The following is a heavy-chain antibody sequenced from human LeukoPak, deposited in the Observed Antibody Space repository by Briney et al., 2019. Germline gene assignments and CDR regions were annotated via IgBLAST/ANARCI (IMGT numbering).Heavy chain of an antibody. CDR2: INPNSGGT. J-gene: IGHJ4*02. CDR3: ARGDTMVRGVIAN. CDR1: GYTFTGYY. Sequence: ASVKVSCKASGYTFTGYYMHWVRQAPGQGLEWMGWINPNSGGTNYAQKFQGRVTMTRDTSISTAYMELSRLRSDDTAVYYCARGDTMVRGVIANWGQGTLVTVSS. V-gene: IGHV1-2*02. D-gene: IGHD3-10*01.